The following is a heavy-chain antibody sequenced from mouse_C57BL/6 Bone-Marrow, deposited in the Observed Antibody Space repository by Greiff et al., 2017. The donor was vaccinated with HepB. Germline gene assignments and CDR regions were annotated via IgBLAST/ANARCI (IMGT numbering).Heavy chain of an antibody. CDR2: ISSGSSTI. J-gene: IGHJ4*01. D-gene: IGHD1-1*01. V-gene: IGHV5-17*01. CDR1: GFTFSDYG. Sequence: EVHLVESGGGLVKPGGSLKLSCAASGFTFSDYGMHWVRQAPEKGLEWVAYISSGSSTIYYADKVKGRFTIARDNAKNTLFLQMTSLRSEDTAMYYCAREDYGDYAMDSWGQGTSVTVSS. CDR3: AREDYGDYAMDS.